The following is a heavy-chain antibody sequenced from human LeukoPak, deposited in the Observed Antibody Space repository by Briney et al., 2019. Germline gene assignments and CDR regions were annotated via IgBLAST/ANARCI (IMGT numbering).Heavy chain of an antibody. V-gene: IGHV3-23*01. Sequence: GGSLRLSCAASGFTFSTYAMSWVRQAPGKGPEWVSGISGSGGSTYYADSVKGRFTISRDNSKNTLYLQMNSLRAEDTAVYYCAKTDRVYDYWGQGTLVTVSS. CDR2: ISGSGGST. D-gene: IGHD6-13*01. CDR3: AKTDRVYDY. CDR1: GFTFSTYA. J-gene: IGHJ4*02.